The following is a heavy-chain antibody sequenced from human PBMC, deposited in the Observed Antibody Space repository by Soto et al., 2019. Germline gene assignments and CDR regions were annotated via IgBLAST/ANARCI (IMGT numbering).Heavy chain of an antibody. CDR1: GGSISSGDYY. Sequence: SETLSLTCTVSGGSISSGDYYWSWIRQPPGKGLEWIGYIYYSGSTYYNPSLKSRVTISVDTSKNQFSLKLSSVTAADTAVYYCASCRDYGRFDYWGQGTLLTVSS. V-gene: IGHV4-30-4*01. D-gene: IGHD4-17*01. CDR3: ASCRDYGRFDY. J-gene: IGHJ4*02. CDR2: IYYSGST.